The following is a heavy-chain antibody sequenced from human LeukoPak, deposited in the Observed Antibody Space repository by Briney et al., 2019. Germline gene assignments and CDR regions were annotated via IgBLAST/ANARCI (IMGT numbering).Heavy chain of an antibody. J-gene: IGHJ5*02. CDR1: GGTFSSYA. CDR2: IIPIFGTA. CDR3: ARTHPRNNWFDP. Sequence: SVKVSCKASGGTFSSYAISWVRQAPGQGLEWMGGIIPIFGTANYAQKFQGRVTITADKSTSTAYMELSSLRSEDTAVYYCARTHPRNNWFDPWGQGTLVTVSS. V-gene: IGHV1-69*06.